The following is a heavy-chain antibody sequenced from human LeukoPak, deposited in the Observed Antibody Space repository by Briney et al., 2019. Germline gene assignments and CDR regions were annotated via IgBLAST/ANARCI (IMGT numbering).Heavy chain of an antibody. CDR1: GFTFSSYS. D-gene: IGHD6-13*01. Sequence: GGSLRLSCAASGFTFSSYSMNWVRQAPGKGLEWVSVIYSGGSTYYADSVKGRFTISRDNSKNTLYLQMNSLRAEDTAVYYCARGGVGYSSSWYNWFDPWGQGTLVTVSS. CDR2: IYSGGST. CDR3: ARGGVGYSSSWYNWFDP. V-gene: IGHV3-66*01. J-gene: IGHJ5*02.